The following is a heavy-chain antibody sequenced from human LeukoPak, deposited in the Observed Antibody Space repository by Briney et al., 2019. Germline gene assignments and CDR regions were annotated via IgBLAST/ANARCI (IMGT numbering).Heavy chain of an antibody. CDR1: GFTFSDYY. CDR3: ARGESSGWYPPEPYYFDC. V-gene: IGHV3-11*04. J-gene: IGHJ4*02. CDR2: ISSSGSNI. D-gene: IGHD6-19*01. Sequence: RSGGSLRLSCAASGFTFSDYYMSWIRQAPGKGLEWVSYISSSGSNIYYADSVKGRFTISRDNAKNSLYLQMNSLGAEDTAVYYCARGESSGWYPPEPYYFDCWGQGTLVTVSS.